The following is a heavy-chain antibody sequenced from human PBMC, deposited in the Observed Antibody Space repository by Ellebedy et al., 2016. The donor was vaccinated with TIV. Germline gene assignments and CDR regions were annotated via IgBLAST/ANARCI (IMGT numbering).Heavy chain of an antibody. Sequence: SETLSLXXSISGGSISTYYWTWIRQPPGKGLEWIGYIYYSGSTNYNPSLKSRVTISVDTSKNQFSLKLSSVTAADTAVYYCARGTTYYYGSGSYYLDYWGQGTLVTVSS. CDR3: ARGTTYYYGSGSYYLDY. CDR2: IYYSGST. J-gene: IGHJ4*02. V-gene: IGHV4-59*01. CDR1: GGSISTYY. D-gene: IGHD3-10*01.